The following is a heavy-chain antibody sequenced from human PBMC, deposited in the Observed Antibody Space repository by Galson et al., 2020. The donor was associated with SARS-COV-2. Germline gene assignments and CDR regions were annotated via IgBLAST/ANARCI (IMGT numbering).Heavy chain of an antibody. J-gene: IGHJ6*03. CDR3: ARGLGEPRQYYYFYMDV. Sequence: SETLSLTCTLSGGSISGYYWSWIRQPPGKGLEWIGEINHGGNTNYSQSLKSRVTISVDTSKNQYSLKLSSVTAADTAVYYCARGLGEPRQYYYFYMDVWGKGTTVTVSS. V-gene: IGHV4-34*01. CDR1: GGSISGYY. CDR2: INHGGNT. D-gene: IGHD1-26*01.